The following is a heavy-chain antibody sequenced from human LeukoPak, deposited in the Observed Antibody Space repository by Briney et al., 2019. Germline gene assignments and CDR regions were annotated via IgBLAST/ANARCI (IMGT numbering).Heavy chain of an antibody. Sequence: SETLSLTCTVSGGSISSYYWSWIRQPPGKGLEWIGYIYYSGSTNYNPSLKSRVTISVDTSKNQFSLKLSSVTAADTAVYYCATTVSVPNWFDPWGQGTLVTVSS. CDR3: ATTVSVPNWFDP. J-gene: IGHJ5*02. V-gene: IGHV4-59*01. D-gene: IGHD1-26*01. CDR1: GGSISSYY. CDR2: IYYSGST.